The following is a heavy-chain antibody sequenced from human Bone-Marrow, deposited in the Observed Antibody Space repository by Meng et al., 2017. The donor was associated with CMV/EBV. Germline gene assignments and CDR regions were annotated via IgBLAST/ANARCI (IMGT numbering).Heavy chain of an antibody. CDR3: ARGCRPRIVGATRYFDL. CDR2: INHSGST. J-gene: IGHJ2*01. Sequence: QVQLQQLGAGLLKPSATLSLTCDYNGCSFSGYYWCWIRQHPGKGLEWIGEINHSGSTNYNPSLKSRVTISVDTSKNQFSLKLSSVTASETAVYYCARGCRPRIVGATRYFDLWGRGTLVTVSS. V-gene: IGHV4-34*01. CDR1: GCSFSGYY. D-gene: IGHD1-26*01.